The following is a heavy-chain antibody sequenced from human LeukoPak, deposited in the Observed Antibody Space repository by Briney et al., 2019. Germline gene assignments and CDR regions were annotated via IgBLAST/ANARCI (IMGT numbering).Heavy chain of an antibody. V-gene: IGHV3-53*01. J-gene: IGHJ4*02. D-gene: IGHD2-15*01. CDR1: GFTVNSNY. CDR2: IYSGGST. CDR3: ARLGCSGGSCYSGEDYFDY. Sequence: GGSLRLSCAASGFTVNSNYMSWVRQAPGKGLEWVSVIYSGGSTYYADSVRGRFTISRDNSKNTLYLQMNSLRAEDTAVYYCARLGCSGGSCYSGEDYFDYWGQGTLVTVSS.